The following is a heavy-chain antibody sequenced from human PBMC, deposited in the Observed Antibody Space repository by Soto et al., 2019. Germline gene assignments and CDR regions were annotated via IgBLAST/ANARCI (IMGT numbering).Heavy chain of an antibody. CDR3: ARDIRDTAMDFSRGYYYYYYGMDV. Sequence: QVQLQESGPGLVKPSETLSLTCTVSGGSVSSGSYYWSWIRQPPGKGLEWIGYIYYSGSTNYNPSLKSRVTISVDTSKNQFSLKLSSVTAADTAVYYCARDIRDTAMDFSRGYYYYYYGMDVWGQGTTVTVSS. V-gene: IGHV4-61*01. CDR1: GGSVSSGSYY. D-gene: IGHD5-18*01. J-gene: IGHJ6*02. CDR2: IYYSGST.